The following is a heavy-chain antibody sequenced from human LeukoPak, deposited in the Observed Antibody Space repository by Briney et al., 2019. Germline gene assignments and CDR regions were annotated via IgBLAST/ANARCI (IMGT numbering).Heavy chain of an antibody. Sequence: GASVTVSCKASGYTFNDYYMHWVRQAPGQGLEWMGWINADSGDTKYAQKFQGWVTMTRDTSINTVYMQLGRLTFDDTAIYYCARYLSHYDYFDYWGQGTLVTVSS. CDR2: INADSGDT. D-gene: IGHD5-12*01. V-gene: IGHV1-2*04. J-gene: IGHJ4*02. CDR1: GYTFNDYY. CDR3: ARYLSHYDYFDY.